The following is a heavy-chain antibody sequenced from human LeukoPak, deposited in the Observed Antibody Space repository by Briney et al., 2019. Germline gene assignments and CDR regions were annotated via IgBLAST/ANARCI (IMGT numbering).Heavy chain of an antibody. CDR1: GYSISSGYY. J-gene: IGHJ4*02. D-gene: IGHD5-18*01. CDR2: IYHSGST. Sequence: SSETLSLTCTVSGYSISSGYYWGWIRQPPGKGLEWIGSIYHSGSTYYNPSLKSRVTISVDTSKNQFSLKPSSVTAADTAVYYCARFVDTAMVTVDYWGQGTLVTVSS. CDR3: ARFVDTAMVTVDY. V-gene: IGHV4-38-2*02.